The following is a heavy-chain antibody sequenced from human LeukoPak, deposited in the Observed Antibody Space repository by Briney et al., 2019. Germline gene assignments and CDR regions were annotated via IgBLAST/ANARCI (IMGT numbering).Heavy chain of an antibody. CDR2: ISSSGSTI. D-gene: IGHD2-2*01. CDR1: GFTFSDYY. J-gene: IGHJ4*02. V-gene: IGHV3-11*01. CDR3: ARGGERKSNIVVVPAAYY. Sequence: GGSLRLSCAASGFTFSDYYMSWIRQAPGKGLEWVSYISSSGSTIYYADSVKGRFTISRDNAKNSLYLQMNSLRAEDTAVYYCARGGERKSNIVVVPAAYYWGQGTLVTVSS.